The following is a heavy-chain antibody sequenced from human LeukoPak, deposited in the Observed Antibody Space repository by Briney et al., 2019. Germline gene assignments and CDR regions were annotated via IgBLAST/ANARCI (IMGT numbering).Heavy chain of an antibody. D-gene: IGHD6-6*01. CDR1: GGSISSSSDY. J-gene: IGHJ4*02. V-gene: IGHV4-39*01. CDR2: IYYSGNT. Sequence: SETLSLTCTVSGGSISSSSDYWGWIRQPPGKGLEWIGSIYYSGNTYYNPSLKSRVTIPLDTSKNQFSLKLSSVTAADTAMYYCARQSVRAIAIAARPGNYFDYWGQGTLVTVSS. CDR3: ARQSVRAIAIAARPGNYFDY.